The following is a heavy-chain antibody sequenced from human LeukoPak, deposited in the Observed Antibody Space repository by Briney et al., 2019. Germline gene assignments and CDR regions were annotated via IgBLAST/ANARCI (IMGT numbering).Heavy chain of an antibody. J-gene: IGHJ4*02. D-gene: IGHD3-10*01. CDR3: AKDQVIYYGSGSYLY. V-gene: IGHV3-23*01. CDR2: ISGSGGST. Sequence: PGGSLRLSCAASGFTFSSYAMSWVRQAPGKGLEWVSAISGSGGSTYYADSVKGRFTISRDNSKNTLYLQMNSLRAEATAVYYCAKDQVIYYGSGSYLYWGQGTLVTVSS. CDR1: GFTFSSYA.